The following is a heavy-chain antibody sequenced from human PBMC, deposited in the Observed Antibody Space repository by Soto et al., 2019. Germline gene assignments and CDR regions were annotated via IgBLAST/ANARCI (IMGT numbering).Heavy chain of an antibody. J-gene: IGHJ2*01. D-gene: IGHD5-18*01. CDR3: ARDPLWGTAMVHWYFDL. CDR2: ISYDGSNK. V-gene: IGHV3-30-3*01. Sequence: QVQLVESGGGVVQPGRSLRLSCAASGFTFSSYAMHWVRQAPGKGLEWVAVISYDGSNKYYADSVKGRFTISRDNSKNTLYLQMNSLRADDTAVYYCARDPLWGTAMVHWYFDLWGRGTLVTVSS. CDR1: GFTFSSYA.